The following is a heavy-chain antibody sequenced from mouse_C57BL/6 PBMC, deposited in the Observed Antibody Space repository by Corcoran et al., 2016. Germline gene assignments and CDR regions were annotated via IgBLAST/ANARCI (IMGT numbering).Heavy chain of an antibody. Sequence: QIQLQLSGPELVKPGASVKISCKASGYTFTDYYINWVKQRPGQGLEWIGWIYPGSGNTKYNEKLKGKATLTVDTSSSTAYMQLSSLTSEDSAVYFCARQQIYYGNPYAMDYWGQGTAVTVSS. J-gene: IGHJ4*01. CDR3: ARQQIYYGNPYAMDY. V-gene: IGHV1-84*01. CDR1: GYTFTDYY. D-gene: IGHD2-1*01. CDR2: IYPGSGNT.